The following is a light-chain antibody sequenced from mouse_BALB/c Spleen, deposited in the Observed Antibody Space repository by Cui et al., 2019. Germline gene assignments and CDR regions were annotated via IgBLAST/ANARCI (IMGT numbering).Light chain of an antibody. CDR1: QNINVW. J-gene: IGKJ1*01. CDR2: KAS. V-gene: IGKV10-94*01_Mus_spretus. CDR3: QQGQSYPLT. Sequence: DIQMKQSPSSLPASLGDTITITSHASQNINVWLSWYQQKPGNIPKLVIYKASNLHTGVPSRFSGSVSGTGFTLTISSLQPEDIATYYCQQGQSYPLTFGGGTKLEIK.